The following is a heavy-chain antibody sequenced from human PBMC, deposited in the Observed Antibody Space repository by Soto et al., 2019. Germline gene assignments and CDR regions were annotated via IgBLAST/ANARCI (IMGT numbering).Heavy chain of an antibody. Sequence: GGSLRLSCAASGFTFSSYAMSWVRQAPGKGLEWVSAISGSGGSTYYADSVKGRFTISRDNSKNTLYLQMNSLRAEDTAVYYCAKDGGSHYYGSGSYYKVPPDYWGQGTLVTVSS. CDR3: AKDGGSHYYGSGSYYKVPPDY. J-gene: IGHJ4*02. D-gene: IGHD3-10*01. V-gene: IGHV3-23*01. CDR2: ISGSGGST. CDR1: GFTFSSYA.